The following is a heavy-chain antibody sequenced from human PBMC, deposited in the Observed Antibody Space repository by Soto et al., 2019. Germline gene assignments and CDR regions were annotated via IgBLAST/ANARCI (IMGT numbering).Heavy chain of an antibody. Sequence: ASVKVSCKASGGTFSSYAISWVRQAPGQGLEWMGGIIPIFGTANYAQKFQGRVTITADESTSTAYMELSSLRSEDTAVYYCATDRQQDSSMGYWGQGTLVTVSS. D-gene: IGHD3-22*01. CDR2: IIPIFGTA. J-gene: IGHJ4*02. CDR1: GGTFSSYA. CDR3: ATDRQQDSSMGY. V-gene: IGHV1-69*13.